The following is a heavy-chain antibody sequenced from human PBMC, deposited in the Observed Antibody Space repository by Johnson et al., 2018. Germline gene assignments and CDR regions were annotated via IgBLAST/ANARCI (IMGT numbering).Heavy chain of an antibody. CDR3: ARNQRTPRGYDYGSGTYIDACDI. CDR1: GFAFNSYN. V-gene: IGHV3-48*01. J-gene: IGHJ3*02. D-gene: IGHD3-10*01. CDR2: IISSSTTI. Sequence: VQLVESGGGLVQPGGSLRLSCAASGFAFNSYNMNWVRQAPGKGLEWLSYIISSSTTIYYADSVKGRFTISSDNANNSLYRQMNSLRAADTAIYYCARNQRTPRGYDYGSGTYIDACDIWGQGTMVTVSS.